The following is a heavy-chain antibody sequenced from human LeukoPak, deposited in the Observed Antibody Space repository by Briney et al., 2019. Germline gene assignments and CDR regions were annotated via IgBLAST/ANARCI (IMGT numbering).Heavy chain of an antibody. CDR3: ARVRIVGATKAFDI. CDR2: INPNSGGT. Sequence: ASVKVSCKASGYTFTGYYMHWVRQAPGQGLEWMGWINPNSGGTNYAQKFQGRVTMTRDTSISTAYMELSRLRSDDTAVYYCARVRIVGATKAFDIWGQGTMVTVSS. V-gene: IGHV1-2*02. J-gene: IGHJ3*02. CDR1: GYTFTGYY. D-gene: IGHD1-26*01.